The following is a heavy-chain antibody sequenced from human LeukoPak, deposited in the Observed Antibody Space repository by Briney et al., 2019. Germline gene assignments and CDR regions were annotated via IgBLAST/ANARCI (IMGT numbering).Heavy chain of an antibody. V-gene: IGHV1-46*01. D-gene: IGHD5-18*01. J-gene: IGHJ4*02. CDR1: GYTFTSYY. CDR3: AGSSGYTYGFYY. Sequence: ASVTVSCTASGYTFTSYYMHWVRQAPGQGLEWMGIINPSGGSTSYAQKFQGRVTMTRDTSTSTVYMELSSPRSEDTAVYYCAGSSGYTYGFYYWGQGTLVTVSS. CDR2: INPSGGST.